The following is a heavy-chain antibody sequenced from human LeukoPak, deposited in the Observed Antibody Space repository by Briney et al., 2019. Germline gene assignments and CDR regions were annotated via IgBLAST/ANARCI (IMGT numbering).Heavy chain of an antibody. J-gene: IGHJ4*02. D-gene: IGHD1-7*01. CDR2: ISAYNGNT. Sequence: XWMGWISAYNGNTNYAQKLQGRVTMTTDTSTSTAYMELRSLRSDDTAVYYCARETGTTVSPDYWGQGTLVTVSS. V-gene: IGHV1-18*01. CDR3: ARETGTTVSPDY.